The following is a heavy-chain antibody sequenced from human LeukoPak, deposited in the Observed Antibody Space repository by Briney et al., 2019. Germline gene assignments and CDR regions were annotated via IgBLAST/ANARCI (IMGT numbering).Heavy chain of an antibody. V-gene: IGHV3-21*01. D-gene: IGHD1-26*01. CDR3: ARDPYSGAYGNTYYYYMDV. Sequence: GGSLRLSCVASGFIVSSNCMSWVRQTPGKGLEWISSITTSSTYTFYADSVKGRFTISRDNARNSLYLQMNSLTAEDTAVYYCARDPYSGAYGNTYYYYMDVWGKGTTVTISS. CDR1: GFIVSSNC. CDR2: ITTSSTYT. J-gene: IGHJ6*03.